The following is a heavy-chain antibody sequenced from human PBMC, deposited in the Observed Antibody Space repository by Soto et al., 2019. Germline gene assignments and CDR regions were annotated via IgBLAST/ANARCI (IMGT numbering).Heavy chain of an antibody. CDR2: IWYDGSNK. J-gene: IGHJ3*02. Sequence: GGSLRLSCAASGFTFSSYGMHWVRQAPGKGLEWVAVIWYDGSNKYYADSVKGRFIISRDNSKNTLYLQMNSLRAEDTAVYYCARDRSGSYVPNAFDIWGQGTMVTVSS. CDR1: GFTFSSYG. D-gene: IGHD1-26*01. CDR3: ARDRSGSYVPNAFDI. V-gene: IGHV3-33*01.